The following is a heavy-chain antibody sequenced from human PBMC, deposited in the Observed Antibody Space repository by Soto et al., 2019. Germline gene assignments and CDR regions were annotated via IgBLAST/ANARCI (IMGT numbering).Heavy chain of an antibody. D-gene: IGHD1-26*01. J-gene: IGHJ4*02. CDR1: GFTFSSYA. V-gene: IGHV3-48*02. CDR3: VREDILGARSFDY. Sequence: GGSLRLSCAASGFTFSSYAMSWVRQAPGKGLEWVSYISSGSKTIYYADSVKGRFTVSRDNAKNSQFLQMNSLRDEDTAVYYCVREDILGARSFDYWGQGTLVTVSS. CDR2: ISSGSKTI.